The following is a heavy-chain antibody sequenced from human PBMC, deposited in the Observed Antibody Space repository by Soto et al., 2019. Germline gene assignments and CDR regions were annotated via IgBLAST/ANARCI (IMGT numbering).Heavy chain of an antibody. CDR1: GGTFSSYA. CDR2: IIPIFGTA. CDR3: ARVAYGDYGKPGYFDY. V-gene: IGHV1-69*12. J-gene: IGHJ4*02. Sequence: QVQLVQSGAGVKKPGSSVKVSCKASGGTFSSYAISCVRQAPGQGLEWMGGIIPIFGTANYSQKFQGRVTITADESTSTAYMELSSLRSEDTAVYYCARVAYGDYGKPGYFDYWGKGTLVTVSS. D-gene: IGHD4-17*01.